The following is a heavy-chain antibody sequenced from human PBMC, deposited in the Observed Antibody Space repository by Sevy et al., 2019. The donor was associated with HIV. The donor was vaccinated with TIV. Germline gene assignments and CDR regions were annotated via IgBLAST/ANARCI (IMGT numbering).Heavy chain of an antibody. V-gene: IGHV3-30*04. CDR3: ARDPTFSSDTRGYYPFDS. CDR1: GFIFSNYA. CDR2: ISYDGGNK. D-gene: IGHD3-22*01. J-gene: IGHJ4*02. Sequence: GGSLRLSCAASGFIFSNYAIHWVRRAPGKGLEWVAVISYDGGNKHYAASVKGRFTISRDNSRNTLFLQMNSLRLDDTAVYYCARDPTFSSDTRGYYPFDSWGQGTLVTVSS.